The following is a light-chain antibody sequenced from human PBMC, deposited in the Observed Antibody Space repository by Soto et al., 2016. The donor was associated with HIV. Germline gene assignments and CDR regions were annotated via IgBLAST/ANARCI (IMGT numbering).Light chain of an antibody. CDR3: SSRDNTGYHVL. V-gene: IGLV3-19*01. J-gene: IGLJ2*01. CDR1: SLRAHY. Sequence: SSELTQDPTVSVALGQTVRITCQGDSLRAHYAIWYQQKPGQAPVLVLYGDNNRPSGIPGRFSGSYSGNIASLTITGAQAEDEADYFCSSRDNTGYHVLFGGGTNLTVL. CDR2: GDN.